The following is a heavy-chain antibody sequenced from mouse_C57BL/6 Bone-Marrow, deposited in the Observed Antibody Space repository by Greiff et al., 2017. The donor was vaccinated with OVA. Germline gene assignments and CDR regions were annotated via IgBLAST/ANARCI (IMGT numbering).Heavy chain of an antibody. CDR2: IHPNSGST. CDR1: GYTFTSYW. D-gene: IGHD1-1*01. Sequence: QVQLQQSGAELVKPGASVKLSCKASGYTFTSYWMHWVKQRPGQGLEWIGMIHPNSGSTNYNEKFKSKATLTVDKSSSTAYMQLSSLTSEDSAVYYCARGGIYYYGSSWYFDVWGTGTTVTVSS. CDR3: ARGGIYYYGSSWYFDV. V-gene: IGHV1-64*01. J-gene: IGHJ1*03.